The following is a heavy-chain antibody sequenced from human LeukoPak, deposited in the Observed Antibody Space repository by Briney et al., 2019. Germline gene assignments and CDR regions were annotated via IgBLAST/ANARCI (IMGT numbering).Heavy chain of an antibody. D-gene: IGHD3-10*01. CDR2: ISYDGSNK. CDR3: ARGFVLLWFGESSYFDY. V-gene: IGHV3-30*04. Sequence: GGSLRLSCAASGFTFSSYAMHWVRQAPGKGLEWVAVISYDGSNKYYADSVKGRFTISRDNSKNTLYLQMNSLRAEDTAVYYCARGFVLLWFGESSYFDYWGQGTLVTVSS. J-gene: IGHJ4*02. CDR1: GFTFSSYA.